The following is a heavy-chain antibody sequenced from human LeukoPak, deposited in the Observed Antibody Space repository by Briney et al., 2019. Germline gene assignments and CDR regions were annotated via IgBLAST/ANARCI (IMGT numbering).Heavy chain of an antibody. J-gene: IGHJ4*02. CDR1: GFTFNSYA. CDR3: AKAGIGVVGYFDY. CDR2: IRGSGGGT. Sequence: GSLRLSCAASGFTFNSYAMSWVRQAPGKGLEWVSAIRGSGGGTYYADSVKGRFTISRDNSKNTPYLQMNSLRDEDTALYYCAKAGIGVVGYFDYWGQGTLVTVSS. V-gene: IGHV3-23*01. D-gene: IGHD6-19*01.